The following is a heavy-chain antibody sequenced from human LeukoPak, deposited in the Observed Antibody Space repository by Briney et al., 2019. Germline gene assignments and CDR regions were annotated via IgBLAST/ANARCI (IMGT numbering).Heavy chain of an antibody. CDR1: GFTFSSYS. CDR2: ISGSGGST. Sequence: GGSLRLSCAASGFTFSSYSMSWVRQAPGKGLEWVSAISGSGGSTYYADSVKGRFTISRDNSKNTLYLQMNSLRAEDTAVYYCAKDYSSSWYFDYWGQGTLVTVPS. CDR3: AKDYSSSWYFDY. D-gene: IGHD6-13*01. V-gene: IGHV3-23*01. J-gene: IGHJ4*02.